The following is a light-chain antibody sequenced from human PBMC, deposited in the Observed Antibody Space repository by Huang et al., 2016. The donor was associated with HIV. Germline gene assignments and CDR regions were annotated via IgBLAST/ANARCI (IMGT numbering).Light chain of an antibody. V-gene: IGKV1-27*01. CDR2: SAS. CDR1: QGSNNC. CDR3: QRYGSAPLT. Sequence: DIQMTQSPSSLSASVGDRVTITCRARQGSNNCLAWYQQKPGKVPSLLIYSASTLRSGVPSRFSGSGSGTDFTLTISSLQPEDVATYYCQRYGSAPLTFGGGTKVEIK. J-gene: IGKJ4*01.